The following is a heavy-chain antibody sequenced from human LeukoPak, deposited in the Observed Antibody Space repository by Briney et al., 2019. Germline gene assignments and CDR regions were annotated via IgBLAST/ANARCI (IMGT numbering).Heavy chain of an antibody. CDR3: ARQPMTTEFHYYYYYGMDV. CDR2: IYYSGST. Sequence: SETLSLTCTVSGDSISSTTYYWGWIRQPPGKGLEWIGTIYYSGSTYYNPSLKSRVTISVDASKIQFSLKLSSVTAADTALYYCARQPMTTEFHYYYYYGMDVWGQGTTVTVSS. CDR1: GDSISSTTYY. J-gene: IGHJ6*02. D-gene: IGHD4-11*01. V-gene: IGHV4-39*01.